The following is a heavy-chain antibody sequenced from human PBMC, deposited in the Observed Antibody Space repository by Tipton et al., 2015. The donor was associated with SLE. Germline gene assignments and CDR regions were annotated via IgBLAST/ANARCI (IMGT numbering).Heavy chain of an antibody. Sequence: TLSLTCTVSGGSISSHYWTGVRQAAGKGLEWIGLVYATGTTNYNPSLQSRVTMSIDTAKNQFSLNLMSVPAADSAVYYCTRGSPGRSGRDFKDYLYGMDVWGQGTTVTVS. CDR3: TRGSPGRSGRDFKDYLYGMDV. CDR1: GGSISSHY. CDR2: VYATGTT. D-gene: IGHD3-10*01. J-gene: IGHJ6*02. V-gene: IGHV4-4*07.